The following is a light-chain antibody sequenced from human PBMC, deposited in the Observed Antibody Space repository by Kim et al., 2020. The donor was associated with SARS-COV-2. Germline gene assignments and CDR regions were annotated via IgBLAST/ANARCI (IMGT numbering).Light chain of an antibody. CDR3: QQSYNTPT. V-gene: IGKV1-39*01. CDR2: RTS. J-gene: IGKJ1*01. Sequence: DIQMTQSPSSLSASVGDKVTITCRANQRISSYLNWYQQQPGKAPSLLIYRTSNLHSGVPSRFSGSGSGTDFTLTISGLQPEDFAIYYCQQSYNTPTFGQGTKVDIK. CDR1: QRISSY.